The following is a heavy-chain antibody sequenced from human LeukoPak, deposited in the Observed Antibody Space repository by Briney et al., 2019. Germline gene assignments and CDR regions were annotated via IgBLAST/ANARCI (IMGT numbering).Heavy chain of an antibody. Sequence: GGSLRLSCAASAFSFSDYNMNWVRQAPGKGLEWLSYISGNGGDIQYADSVKGRFTISRDNAKNLLYLQMDSLRVEDTAIYYCARDGPPRSPTSGWFDPWGQGTLVTVSS. CDR3: ARDGPPRSPTSGWFDP. D-gene: IGHD2-15*01. J-gene: IGHJ5*02. CDR2: ISGNGGDI. CDR1: AFSFSDYN. V-gene: IGHV3-11*04.